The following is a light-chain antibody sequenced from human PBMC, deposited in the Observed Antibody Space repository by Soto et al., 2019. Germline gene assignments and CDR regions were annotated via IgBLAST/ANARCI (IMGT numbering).Light chain of an antibody. J-gene: IGLJ3*02. CDR2: DVS. CDR1: SSDVGGYNY. V-gene: IGLV2-11*01. CDR3: CSYAGSQTWV. Sequence: QSALTQPASVSGSPGQSITISCTGTSSDVGGYNYVSWYQQHPGKAPKLIIYDVSKRPSGVPDRFSGSRSGNTASLTISGLQAEDEADYYCCSYAGSQTWVFGGGTNLTVL.